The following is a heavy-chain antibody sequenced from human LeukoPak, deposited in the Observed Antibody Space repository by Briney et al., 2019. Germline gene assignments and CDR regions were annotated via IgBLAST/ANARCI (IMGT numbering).Heavy chain of an antibody. CDR2: LSNDGTFT. CDR3: ARDWQWLVDF. CDR1: GFTFSGSA. D-gene: IGHD6-19*01. V-gene: IGHV3-30-3*01. J-gene: IGHJ4*02. Sequence: GGSLRLSCAASGFTFSGSAIHWVRQAPGKGLEWLAFLSNDGTFTQYIVSVKGRFTSSRDISKNTLYLQMNSLRIEDTAVYFCARDWQWLVDFWGQGTLVTVSS.